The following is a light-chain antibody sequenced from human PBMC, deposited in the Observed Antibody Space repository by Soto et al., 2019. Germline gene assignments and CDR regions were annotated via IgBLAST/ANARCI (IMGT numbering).Light chain of an antibody. CDR1: RDISVY. J-gene: IGKJ2*01. Sequence: DIQMTQSPSSLSASVGDRVTITCQASRDISVYLNWYQQKPGKPPKLLVFDASNLQTGVPSRFSGSGSGTHFTFTISSLQPEAIATYYCQQYDNFPPYTFGQGTRLEIK. V-gene: IGKV1-33*01. CDR2: DAS. CDR3: QQYDNFPPYT.